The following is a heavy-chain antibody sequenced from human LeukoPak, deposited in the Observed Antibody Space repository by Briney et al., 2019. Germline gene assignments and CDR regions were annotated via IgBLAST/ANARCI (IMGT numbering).Heavy chain of an antibody. Sequence: GGALRLSCATSGLAFSNFWMYWVRQAPGKGLEWVASIKPDGSEDFYADSVKGRFNISRDNAKNSLFLQMTNLKAEDTAVYYCAVDRRFKIFDYWGQGTLVTVSS. D-gene: IGHD5-24*01. CDR2: IKPDGSED. V-gene: IGHV3-7*01. CDR3: AVDRRFKIFDY. CDR1: GLAFSNFW. J-gene: IGHJ4*02.